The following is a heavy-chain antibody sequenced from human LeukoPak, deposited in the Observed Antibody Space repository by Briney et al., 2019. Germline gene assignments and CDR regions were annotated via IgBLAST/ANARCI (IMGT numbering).Heavy chain of an antibody. CDR3: ASRYYYYYMDV. J-gene: IGHJ6*03. CDR1: GFTVSSNY. Sequence: PGGSLRLSCAASGFTVSSNYMSWVRQPPGKGLEWIGEINHSGSTNYNPSLKSRVTISVDTSKNQFSLKLSSVTAADTAVYYCASRYYYYYMDVWGKGTTVTISS. CDR2: INHSGST. V-gene: IGHV4-34*01.